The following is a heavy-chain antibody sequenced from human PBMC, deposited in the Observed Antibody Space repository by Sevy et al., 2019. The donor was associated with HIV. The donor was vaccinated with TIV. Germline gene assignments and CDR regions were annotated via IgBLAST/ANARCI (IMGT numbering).Heavy chain of an antibody. CDR1: GFTFSSYA. CDR2: ISGSGGCT. Sequence: GGSLRLSCAASGFTFSSYAMSWVRQAPGKGLEWVSAISGSGGCTYYADSVKGRFTISRDNSKNTLYLQMNSLRAEDTAVYYCAKGRTWIQLWFHYWGQGTLVTVSS. D-gene: IGHD5-18*01. V-gene: IGHV3-23*01. CDR3: AKGRTWIQLWFHY. J-gene: IGHJ4*02.